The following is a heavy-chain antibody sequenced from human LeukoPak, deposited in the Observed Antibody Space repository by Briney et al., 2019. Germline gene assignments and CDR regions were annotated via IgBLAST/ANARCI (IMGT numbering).Heavy chain of an antibody. CDR1: GFIFSNYA. V-gene: IGHV3-23*01. J-gene: IGHJ2*01. CDR2: ITNCGKT. D-gene: IGHD7-27*01. CDR3: AKGELGRWFFEL. Sequence: GGSLRLSCAASGFIFSNYAMTWVRQAPGKGLQWVSTITNCGKTYYADSVKGRFTISSNNAKKPVFLQINSLRGEDTAVYYCAKGELGRWFFELWGRGTLVTVSS.